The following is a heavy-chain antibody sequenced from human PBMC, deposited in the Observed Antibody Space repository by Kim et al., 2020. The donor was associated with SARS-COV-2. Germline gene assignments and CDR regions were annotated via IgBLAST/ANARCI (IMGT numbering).Heavy chain of an antibody. Sequence: GGSLRLSCAASGFTFSSYGMHWVRQAPGKGLEWVAVISYDGSNKYYADSVKGRFTISRDNSKNTLYLQMNSLRAEDTAVYYCAKRFTRRGGGDYYYGMDVWGQGTTVTVSS. CDR1: GFTFSSYG. V-gene: IGHV3-30*18. D-gene: IGHD3-16*01. CDR3: AKRFTRRGGGDYYYGMDV. J-gene: IGHJ6*02. CDR2: ISYDGSNK.